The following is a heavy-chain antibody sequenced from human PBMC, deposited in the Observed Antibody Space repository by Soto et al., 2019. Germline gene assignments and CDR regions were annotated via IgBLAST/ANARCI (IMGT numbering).Heavy chain of an antibody. Sequence: EVQLLESGGGLVQPGGSLRLSCAASGFTFSSYAMSWVRQAPGKGLEWVSAISGSGGSTYYADSVKGRFTISRDNSKNTLYLQMNSLRADDTAVYYCAKDHLSCWGSGWYFDLWGRGTLVTVSS. CDR2: ISGSGGST. D-gene: IGHD2-15*01. CDR1: GFTFSSYA. CDR3: AKDHLSCWGSGWYFDL. V-gene: IGHV3-23*01. J-gene: IGHJ2*01.